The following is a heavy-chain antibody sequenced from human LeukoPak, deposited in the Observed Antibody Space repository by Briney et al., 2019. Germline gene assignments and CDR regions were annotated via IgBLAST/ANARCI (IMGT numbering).Heavy chain of an antibody. J-gene: IGHJ2*01. Sequence: GGSLRLSCAASGFTFDDFAMSWVRQAPGKGLEWVAGISWNGGGTGYADSVKGRFTISRDNAKNSLYLQMNSLRAEDTAVYYCARSSKDYDILTGYFDLWGRGTLVTVSS. V-gene: IGHV3-20*04. CDR1: GFTFDDFA. D-gene: IGHD3-9*01. CDR3: ARSSKDYDILTGYFDL. CDR2: ISWNGGGT.